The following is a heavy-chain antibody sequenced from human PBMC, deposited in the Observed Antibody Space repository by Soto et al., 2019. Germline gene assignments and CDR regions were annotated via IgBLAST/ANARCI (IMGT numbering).Heavy chain of an antibody. Sequence: SETLSLTCAVYGGSFSGYYWSWIRQPPGKGLEWIGEINHSGSTNYNPSLKSRVTISVDTSKNQFSLKLSSVTAADTAVYYCARLGHYYQSSGYLDYWGPGAPVTVSS. D-gene: IGHD3-22*01. J-gene: IGHJ4*02. CDR2: INHSGST. V-gene: IGHV4-34*01. CDR3: ARLGHYYQSSGYLDY. CDR1: GGSFSGYY.